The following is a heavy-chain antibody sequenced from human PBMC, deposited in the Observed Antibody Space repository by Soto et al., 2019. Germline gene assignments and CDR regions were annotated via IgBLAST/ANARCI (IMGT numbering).Heavy chain of an antibody. Sequence: GGSVRLSCPASGFTSSDYAIHWVRQAPGKGREWVAVVAHDGRNTHYADSVKGRFTISRDSSKNTVSLEMTSLRAEDTAVYCCAKGGRQWLVTSDFNYWGQGALVTVAS. V-gene: IGHV3-30*18. CDR3: AKGGRQWLVTSDFNY. J-gene: IGHJ4*02. CDR2: VAHDGRNT. CDR1: GFTSSDYA. D-gene: IGHD6-19*01.